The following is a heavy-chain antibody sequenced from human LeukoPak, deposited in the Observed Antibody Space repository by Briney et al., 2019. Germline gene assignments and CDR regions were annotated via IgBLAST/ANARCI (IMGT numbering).Heavy chain of an antibody. J-gene: IGHJ4*02. CDR1: VGTFSSYA. CDR2: IIPIFGTA. D-gene: IGHD3-22*01. V-gene: IGHV1-69*05. Sequence: SVKVSCKASVGTFSSYAISWVRQAPGQGLEWMGRIIPIFGTANYAQKFQGRVTITTDESTSTAYMELSSLRSEDTAVYYCARAAAGYYDSSGYYFFDYWGQGTLVTVSS. CDR3: ARAAAGYYDSSGYYFFDY.